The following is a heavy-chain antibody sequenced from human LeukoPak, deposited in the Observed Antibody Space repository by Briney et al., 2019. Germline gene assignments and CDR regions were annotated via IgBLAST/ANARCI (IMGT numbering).Heavy chain of an antibody. D-gene: IGHD1-26*01. J-gene: IGHJ4*02. Sequence: QPGGSLRLSCAASEITFNIYAMTWVRQAPGKGLQWVSVISGSGGATYYADSVKGRFTISRDNSENMLYLQVNSLRVEDTAIYYCAKGSTYSGSLIDHWGQGTLVTVAA. CDR2: ISGSGGAT. CDR3: AKGSTYSGSLIDH. V-gene: IGHV3-23*01. CDR1: EITFNIYA.